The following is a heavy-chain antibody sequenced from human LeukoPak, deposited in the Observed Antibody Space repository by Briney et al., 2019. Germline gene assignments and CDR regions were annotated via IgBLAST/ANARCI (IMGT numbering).Heavy chain of an antibody. CDR2: ITGSGGTT. J-gene: IGHJ3*01. Sequence: GASLGLSCAASGFIFSYYVMNWVRQAPGEGLEWVSTITGSGGTTYYADSVKGRFTISRDNSENTLYLQMNSLRAEDTAVYYCARSVGATTSTFDVWGQGTLVTVSS. D-gene: IGHD1-26*01. V-gene: IGHV3-23*01. CDR3: ARSVGATTSTFDV. CDR1: GFIFSYYV.